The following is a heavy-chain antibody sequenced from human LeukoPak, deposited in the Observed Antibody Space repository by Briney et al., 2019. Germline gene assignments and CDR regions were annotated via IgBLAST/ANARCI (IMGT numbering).Heavy chain of an antibody. V-gene: IGHV1-18*01. J-gene: IGHJ5*02. CDR3: ARDSLNSSGHGGFDP. CDR2: ISAYNGNT. CDR1: GYTFTSYG. Sequence: GASVKVSCKASGYTFTSYGISWVRQAPGQGLEWMGWISAYNGNTNYAQKLQGRVTMTTGTSTSTAYMELRSLRSDDTAVYYCARDSLNSSGHGGFDPWGQGTLVTVSS. D-gene: IGHD6-19*01.